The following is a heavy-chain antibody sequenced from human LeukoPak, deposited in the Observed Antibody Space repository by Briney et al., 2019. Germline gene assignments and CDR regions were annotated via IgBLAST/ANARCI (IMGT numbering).Heavy chain of an antibody. V-gene: IGHV3-21*01. D-gene: IGHD5-12*01. CDR1: GFTSSDYT. CDR2: ISSSSSYI. CDR3: ARDCGTSGYGWYWCLAFDI. Sequence: GGSLRLSCAASGFTSSDYTMNWVRQAPGKGLEWVSSISSSSSYIYYADSVKGRFTISRDYAKNSLYLQMNSLRAEDTAVYYCARDCGTSGYGWYWCLAFDIWGQGTMVTVSS. J-gene: IGHJ3*02.